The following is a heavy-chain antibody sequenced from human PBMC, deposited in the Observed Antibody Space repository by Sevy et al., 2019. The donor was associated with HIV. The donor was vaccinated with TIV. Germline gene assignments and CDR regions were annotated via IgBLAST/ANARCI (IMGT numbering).Heavy chain of an antibody. CDR2: IWYDGTNK. CDR1: GFTFSSYG. CDR3: PSGAYYYASRSQNFDY. J-gene: IGHJ4*02. V-gene: IGHV3-33*01. D-gene: IGHD3-10*01. Sequence: GGSLRLSCAASGFTFSSYGMHWVRQAPGKGLEWVALIWYDGTNKYYADSVKGRFTISRDNSKNTLYLQMNSLRAEETAVYYCPSGAYYYASRSQNFDYWGPGTLVTVSS.